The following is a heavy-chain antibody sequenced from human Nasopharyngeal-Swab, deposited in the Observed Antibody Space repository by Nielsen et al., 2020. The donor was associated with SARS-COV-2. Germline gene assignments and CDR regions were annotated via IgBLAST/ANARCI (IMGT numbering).Heavy chain of an antibody. J-gene: IGHJ4*02. Sequence: GESLKISCAASGFTFSSYGMHWVRQAPGKGLEWVAVIWYDGSNKYYADSVKGRFTISRDNSKNTLYLQMNSLRAEDTAVYYCAKEGMVGPVGVYWGQGTLVTVSS. D-gene: IGHD3-16*01. CDR1: GFTFSSYG. CDR2: IWYDGSNK. CDR3: AKEGMVGPVGVY. V-gene: IGHV3-33*06.